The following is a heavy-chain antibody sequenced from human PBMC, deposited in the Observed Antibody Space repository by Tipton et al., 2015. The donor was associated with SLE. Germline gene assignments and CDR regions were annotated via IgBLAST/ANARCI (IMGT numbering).Heavy chain of an antibody. J-gene: IGHJ6*02. V-gene: IGHV1-69*13. CDR3: ARDLTYYYGSGSLYGMDV. D-gene: IGHD3-10*01. CDR1: GYTFNSYG. CDR2: IIPIFGTA. Sequence: QSGPEVKKPGASVNVSCKASGYTFNSYGISWVRQAPGQGLEWVGGIIPIFGTANYAQKFQGRVTITADESTSTACMELSSLRSEDTAVYYCARDLTYYYGSGSLYGMDVWGQGTTVTVSS.